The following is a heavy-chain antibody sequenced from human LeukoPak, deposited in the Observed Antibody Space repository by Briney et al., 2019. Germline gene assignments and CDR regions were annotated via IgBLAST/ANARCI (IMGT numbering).Heavy chain of an antibody. V-gene: IGHV4-39*07. CDR3: ARGLWFGELLYYMDV. CDR1: GGSISSSSYY. J-gene: IGHJ6*03. D-gene: IGHD3-10*01. Sequence: ASETLSLTCTVSGGSISSSSYYWGWIRQPPGKGLEWIGSIYYSGSTYYNPSLKSRVTISVDTSKNQFSLKLSSVTAADTAVYYCARGLWFGELLYYMDVWGKGTTVTISS. CDR2: IYYSGST.